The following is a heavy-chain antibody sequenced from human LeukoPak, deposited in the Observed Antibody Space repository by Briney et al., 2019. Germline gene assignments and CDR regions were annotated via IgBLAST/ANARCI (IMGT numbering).Heavy chain of an antibody. D-gene: IGHD6-13*01. V-gene: IGHV4-59*01. CDR2: IYYSGST. CDR1: GGSISSYY. J-gene: IGHJ5*02. CDR3: ARVPDRIAAAGTCWFDP. Sequence: PSETLSLTCTVSGGSISSYYWSWIRQPPGKGLEWSGYIYYSGSTNYNPSLKSRVTISVDTSKTQFSLKLSSVTAADTAVYYCARVPDRIAAAGTCWFDPWGQGTLVTVSS.